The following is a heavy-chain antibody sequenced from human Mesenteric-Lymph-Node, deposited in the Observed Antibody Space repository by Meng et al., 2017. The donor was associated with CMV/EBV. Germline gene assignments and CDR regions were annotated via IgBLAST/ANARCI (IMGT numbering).Heavy chain of an antibody. J-gene: IGHJ6*02. D-gene: IGHD5-24*01. CDR3: ARCKVVSRWLHRYYYGMDV. Sequence: GESLKISCAASGFTFSDYYMSWIRQAPGKGLEWVSYISGSGTSTYYADSVRGRFTISRDNAKNSMYLQINSLRAEDTAVYYCARCKVVSRWLHRYYYGMDVWGQGTTVTVSS. V-gene: IGHV3-11*04. CDR1: GFTFSDYY. CDR2: ISGSGTST.